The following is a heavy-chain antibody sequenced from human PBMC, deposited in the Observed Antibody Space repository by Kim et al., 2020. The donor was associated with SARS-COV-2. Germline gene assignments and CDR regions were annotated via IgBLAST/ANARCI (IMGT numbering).Heavy chain of an antibody. V-gene: IGHV3-7*03. CDR2: DGSGK. D-gene: IGHD2-15*01. J-gene: IGHJ4*02. CDR3: ARRWFPDY. Sequence: DGSGKYYVDSVKGRFTISRDNAKNSLYLQMNSLRAEDTAVYYCARRWFPDYWGQGSLVTVSS.